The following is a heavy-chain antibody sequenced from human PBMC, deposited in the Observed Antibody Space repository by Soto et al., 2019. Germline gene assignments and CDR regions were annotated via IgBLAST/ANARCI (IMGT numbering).Heavy chain of an antibody. J-gene: IGHJ3*02. CDR2: MSGSGRTI. D-gene: IGHD3-3*02. V-gene: IGHV3-11*01. CDR1: GFTFSDFY. CDR3: VQTGIYISFDI. Sequence: GGSLRLSCAASGFTFSDFYMSWIRQAPGKGLEWVSYMSGSGRTIYYADSVRGRFTISRDNAKNSLYLQMSSLRAEDTAVYCCVQTGIYISFDIWGPGTMVTVSS.